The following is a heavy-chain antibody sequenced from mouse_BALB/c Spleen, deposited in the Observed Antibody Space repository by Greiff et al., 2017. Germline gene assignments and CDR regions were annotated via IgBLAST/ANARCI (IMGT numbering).Heavy chain of an antibody. CDR1: GYAFTNYW. CDR2: IYPGSGNT. D-gene: IGHD2-4*01. Sequence: QVQLQQSGAELVRPGTSVKISCKASGYAFTNYWLGWVKQRPGHGLEWIGDIYPGSGNTYYNEKFKGKATLTADKSSSTAYMQLSSLTSEDSAVYFCARRDYTWFAYWGQGTLVTVSA. V-gene: IGHV1-63*01. J-gene: IGHJ3*01. CDR3: ARRDYTWFAY.